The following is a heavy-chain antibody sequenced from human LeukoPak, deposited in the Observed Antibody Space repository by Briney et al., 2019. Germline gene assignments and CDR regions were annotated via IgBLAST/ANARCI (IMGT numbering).Heavy chain of an antibody. CDR2: IKPNNGGT. CDR1: GYTFTDYY. V-gene: IGHV1-2*02. J-gene: IGHJ4*02. D-gene: IGHD1-20*01. CDR3: AGLPRYNWNEPLDY. Sequence: GASVKVSCKASGYTFTDYYIHWVRQAPGQGLEWMGCIKPNNGGTKYAQTFQGRVTMTGDTSINTAYMELSRLTYDDTAVYYCAGLPRYNWNEPLDYWGQGTLVTVSS.